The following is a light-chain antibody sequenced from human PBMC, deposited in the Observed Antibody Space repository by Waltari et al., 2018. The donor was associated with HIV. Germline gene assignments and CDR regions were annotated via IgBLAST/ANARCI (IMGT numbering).Light chain of an antibody. V-gene: IGKV3-20*01. CDR2: GAS. CDR1: QSVSSSY. CDR3: QPYGSSPPYS. J-gene: IGKJ2*03. Sequence: EIVLKQSPGTLSLSPGERATLSCRASQSVSSSYLAWYQQKPGQAPRLLIYGASSRATGIPDRFSGSVSGTDFPLPISRLEPEDFAVYYCQPYGSSPPYSFGQGTKLEIK.